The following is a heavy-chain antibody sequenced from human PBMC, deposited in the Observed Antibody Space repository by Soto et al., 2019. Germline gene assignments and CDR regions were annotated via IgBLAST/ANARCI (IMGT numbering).Heavy chain of an antibody. V-gene: IGHV1-3*01. D-gene: IGHD2-2*01. Sequence: QVQLVQSGAEVKKPVSSVKVSCKASGYTFTSYAMHWVRQAPGQRLEWMGWINAVNGNTKYSQKFQVRVTITRDTSASTAYMDLSSLRSEDTAVYYCASLRPSPSYYYYYGMDVWGQGTTVTVSS. CDR1: GYTFTSYA. J-gene: IGHJ6*02. CDR2: INAVNGNT. CDR3: ASLRPSPSYYYYYGMDV.